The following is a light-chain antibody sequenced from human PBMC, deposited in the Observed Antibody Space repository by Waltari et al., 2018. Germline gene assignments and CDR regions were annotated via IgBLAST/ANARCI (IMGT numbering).Light chain of an antibody. CDR3: LAWDSSTAV. CDR2: HDS. J-gene: IGLJ1*01. CDR1: NLGDKY. Sequence: YKLTQPPSVSVSPGQTASISCSGDNLGDKYTSWYQQKAGQSPVLVIYHDSRRPSGIPDRFSGSNSGNTASLTISGTQALDEVDYYCLAWDSSTAVFGTGTKLTVL. V-gene: IGLV3-1*01.